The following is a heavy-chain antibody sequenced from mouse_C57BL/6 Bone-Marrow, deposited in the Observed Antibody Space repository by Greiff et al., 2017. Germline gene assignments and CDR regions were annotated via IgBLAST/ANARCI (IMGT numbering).Heavy chain of an antibody. CDR1: GFTFSDYG. CDR3: ARHEYYGSSYGYFDV. CDR2: ISNLAYSI. J-gene: IGHJ1*03. D-gene: IGHD1-1*01. V-gene: IGHV5-15*01. Sequence: EVQLVESGGGLVQPGGSLKLSCAASGFTFSDYGMAWVRQAPRQGPEWVAFISNLAYSIYYADTVTGRFTISRENAKNTPYLEMSSLRSEDTAMYYCARHEYYGSSYGYFDVWGTGTTITVSS.